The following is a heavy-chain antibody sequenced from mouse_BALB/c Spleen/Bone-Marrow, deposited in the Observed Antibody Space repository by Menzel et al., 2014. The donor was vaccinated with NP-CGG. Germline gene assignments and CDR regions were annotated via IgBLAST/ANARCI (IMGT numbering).Heavy chain of an antibody. D-gene: IGHD2-12*01. CDR1: GFNIKDTY. Sequence: EVPLQPFGAELVKPGASVKLSCTASGFNIKDTYMHWVKQRPEQGLPWIGRIDPAYGNTKYDPKFQGKATITADTSSNTAYQQLSNLTSEDTDLNYCARSCHRYDVPWFAYWCQGTLVTVSA. V-gene: IGHV14-3*02. CDR3: ARSCHRYDVPWFAY. CDR2: IDPAYGNT. J-gene: IGHJ3*01.